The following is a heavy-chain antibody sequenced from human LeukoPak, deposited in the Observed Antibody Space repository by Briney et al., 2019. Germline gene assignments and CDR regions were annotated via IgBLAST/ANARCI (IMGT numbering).Heavy chain of an antibody. D-gene: IGHD3-9*01. V-gene: IGHV4-34*01. CDR1: GGSFSGYY. Sequence: PSETLSLTCAVYGGSFSGYYWSWIRQPPGKGLEWIGEINHSGSTNYNPSLKSRVTISVDTSKNQFSLKLSSVTAADTAVYYCARNYDILTGYFDYWGQGTLVTVSS. CDR3: ARNYDILTGYFDY. J-gene: IGHJ4*02. CDR2: INHSGST.